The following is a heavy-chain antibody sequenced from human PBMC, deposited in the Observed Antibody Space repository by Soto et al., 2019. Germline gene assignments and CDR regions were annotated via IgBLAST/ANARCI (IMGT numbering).Heavy chain of an antibody. CDR1: GFTFSTYS. D-gene: IGHD2-8*01. J-gene: IGHJ3*02. V-gene: IGHV3-48*01. CDR3: ATLGDSIGVDAFDI. Sequence: GGSLRLSCAASGFTFSTYSMNWVRQAPGKGLEWVSYISGSSFTIYYADSVKGRFTIFRDNAKNSLYLQMNSLRAEDTAVYYCATLGDSIGVDAFDIWGQGTLVTVSS. CDR2: ISGSSFTI.